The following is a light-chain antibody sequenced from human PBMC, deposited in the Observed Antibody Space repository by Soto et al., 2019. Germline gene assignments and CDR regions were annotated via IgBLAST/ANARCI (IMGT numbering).Light chain of an antibody. CDR3: XXYNNWPPT. V-gene: IGKV3-15*01. Sequence: EIVMTQSPGTLSVSPGERATLSCRASQSVGNYLAWYQQKPGQAPSLLIYGASTRATGIPARFSGSGSGTXXXXXXXXLQSXDFXXXXXXXYNNWPPTFGQGTKVEI. CDR1: QSVGNY. J-gene: IGKJ1*01. CDR2: GAS.